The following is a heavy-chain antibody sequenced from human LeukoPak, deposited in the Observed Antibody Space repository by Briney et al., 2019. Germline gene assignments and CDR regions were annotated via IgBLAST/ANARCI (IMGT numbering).Heavy chain of an antibody. CDR3: AREIAVAGREVFDY. Sequence: SETLSLTCTVSGGSINSGRYYWSWIRQPAGRGLEWIGHISTSGRTSYSPSLKSRVTISVDTSKNQFSLKMSSVTAADTAVYYCAREIAVAGREVFDYWGQGTLVTVSS. CDR2: ISTSGRT. D-gene: IGHD6-19*01. CDR1: GGSINSGRYY. J-gene: IGHJ4*02. V-gene: IGHV4-61*09.